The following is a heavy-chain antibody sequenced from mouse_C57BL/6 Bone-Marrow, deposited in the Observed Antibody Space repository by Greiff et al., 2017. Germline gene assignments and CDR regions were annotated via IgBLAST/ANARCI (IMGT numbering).Heavy chain of an antibody. CDR1: GFNIKDDY. Sequence: EVQLQQSGAELVRPGASVKLSCTASGFNIKDDYMHWVKQRPEQGLEWIGWIDPENGDTEYASKFQGKATITADTSSNTAYLQLSSLTSEDTAVYYCTTGVYYGYFDVWGTGTTVTVSS. J-gene: IGHJ1*03. CDR2: IDPENGDT. CDR3: TTGVYYGYFDV. D-gene: IGHD1-3*01. V-gene: IGHV14-4*01.